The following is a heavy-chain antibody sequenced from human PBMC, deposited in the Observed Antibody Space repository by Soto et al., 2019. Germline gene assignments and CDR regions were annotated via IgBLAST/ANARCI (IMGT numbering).Heavy chain of an antibody. J-gene: IGHJ4*02. D-gene: IGHD5-18*01. CDR3: AKEGVIQLWFERGTFDY. Sequence: EVQLLESGGGLVQPGGSLRLSCAASGFTFSSHAMSWVRQAPGKGLEWVSTISGSGGSTYYADSVKGRFTISRDNSKNTLYLQMNSLRAEDTAVYYCAKEGVIQLWFERGTFDYWGQGTLVTVSS. CDR1: GFTFSSHA. V-gene: IGHV3-23*01. CDR2: ISGSGGST.